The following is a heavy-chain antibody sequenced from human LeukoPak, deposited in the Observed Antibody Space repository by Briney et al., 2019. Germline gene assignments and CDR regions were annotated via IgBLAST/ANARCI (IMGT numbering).Heavy chain of an antibody. CDR3: ARTYYYGSGSYYHVDP. D-gene: IGHD3-10*01. CDR2: IYYSGST. Sequence: SETLSLTCTVSGGSISSYYWSWIRQPPGKGLEWIGYIYYSGSTNYNPSLKSRVTISVDTSKNQFSLKLSSVTAADTAVYYCARTYYYGSGSYYHVDPWGQGTLVTVSS. CDR1: GGSISSYY. J-gene: IGHJ5*02. V-gene: IGHV4-59*01.